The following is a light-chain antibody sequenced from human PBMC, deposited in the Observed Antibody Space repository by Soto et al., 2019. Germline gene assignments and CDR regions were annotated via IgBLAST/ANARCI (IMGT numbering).Light chain of an antibody. CDR1: QDFNKY. Sequence: DIQMTQSPSSQSASVGDRITITCQASQDFNKYLNWYQQKLGKAPKLLIYDASNLQRVFPSRFSGSGSGTYFSLSISSLQPEDMAIYYCQQPQNGPFTFGGGTKVEIK. CDR3: QQPQNGPFT. V-gene: IGKV1-33*01. J-gene: IGKJ4*01. CDR2: DAS.